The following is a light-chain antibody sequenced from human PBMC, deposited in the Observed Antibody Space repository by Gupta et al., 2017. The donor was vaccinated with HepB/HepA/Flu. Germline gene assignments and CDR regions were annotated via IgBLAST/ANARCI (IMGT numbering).Light chain of an antibody. Sequence: SALTQPRSVSGSPGQSVTISCTGTSSDVGGYNYVYWYQQHPGKAPNLMFYDVSKRPSGVPDRFSGSKSGTTASLTTAGLQAEDGADYYCHYQEGSNNEGVFGGGTK. CDR1: SSDVGGYNY. J-gene: IGLJ3*02. V-gene: IGLV2-11*01. CDR3: HYQEGSNNEGV. CDR2: DVS.